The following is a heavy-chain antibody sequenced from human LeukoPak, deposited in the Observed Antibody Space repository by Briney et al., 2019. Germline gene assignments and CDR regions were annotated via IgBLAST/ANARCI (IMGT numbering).Heavy chain of an antibody. CDR1: GFTFSNFA. CDR2: ISGSGGST. D-gene: IGHD5-12*01. Sequence: GGSLRLSCTVSGFTFSNFAMSWVRQAPGKGLEWVSMISGSGGSTYYADSVKGRFTISRDNSKNTLYLQMNSLRAEDTAVYYCAKALGGYSGYDPKDAFDIWGQGTMVAVSS. CDR3: AKALGGYSGYDPKDAFDI. J-gene: IGHJ3*02. V-gene: IGHV3-23*01.